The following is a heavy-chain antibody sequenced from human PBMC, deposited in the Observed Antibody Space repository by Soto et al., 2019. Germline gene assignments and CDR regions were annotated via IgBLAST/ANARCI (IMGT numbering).Heavy chain of an antibody. Sequence: QVQLVQSGAEVKKPGASVKVSCKASGYTFTSYDINWVRQATGQVLEWMGWMNANSCNKGYAQKFQGRVTMTGNTSVSTAYMELSSLGSEDTAVYYCARGRIAARPLDYYYYYSMDVWGKETTVTVSS. V-gene: IGHV1-8*01. J-gene: IGHJ6*03. CDR1: GYTFTSYD. D-gene: IGHD6-6*01. CDR3: ARGRIAARPLDYYYYYSMDV. CDR2: MNANSCNK.